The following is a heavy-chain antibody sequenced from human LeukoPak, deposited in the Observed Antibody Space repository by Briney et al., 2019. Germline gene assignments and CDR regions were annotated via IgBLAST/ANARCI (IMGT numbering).Heavy chain of an antibody. V-gene: IGHV4-4*07. D-gene: IGHD3-3*01. CDR3: AILYCDFWSGPKDRRRIEV. CDR1: GGSICSYY. CDR2: IYTSGST. J-gene: IGHJ6*04. Sequence: SEALSLTPTDPGGSICSYYRSSIWERAGEGLEWIGRIYTSGSTNQNPSLKSRVSMSVDTYKNQFSLKLSSVTPADTDVYYCAILYCDFWSGPKDRRRIEVWGKGTTVTVSS.